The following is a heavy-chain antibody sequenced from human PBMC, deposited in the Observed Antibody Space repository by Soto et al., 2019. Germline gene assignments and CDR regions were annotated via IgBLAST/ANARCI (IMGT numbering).Heavy chain of an antibody. Sequence: SETLSLTCAVYGGSFSGYYWSWIRQPPGKGLEWIGEINHSGSTNYNPSLKSRVTISVDTSKNQFSLKLSSVTAADTAVYYCARAGRNWNYYYYGMDVWGQGTTVTVSS. V-gene: IGHV4-34*01. D-gene: IGHD1-1*01. CDR1: GGSFSGYY. J-gene: IGHJ6*02. CDR3: ARAGRNWNYYYYGMDV. CDR2: INHSGST.